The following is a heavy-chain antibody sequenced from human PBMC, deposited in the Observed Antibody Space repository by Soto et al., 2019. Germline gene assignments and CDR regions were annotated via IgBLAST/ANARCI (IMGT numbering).Heavy chain of an antibody. CDR3: ARSTSYGGNLDY. CDR2: IYYSGST. V-gene: IGHV4-39*01. J-gene: IGHJ4*02. Sequence: SETLSLTCTVSGGSISSGGYYWGWIRQPPGKGLEWIGSIYYSGSTYYNPSLKSRFTISVDTSKNQFSLKLSSVTAADTAVYYCARSTSYGGNLDYWGQGTLVTVSS. CDR1: GGSISSGGYY. D-gene: IGHD4-17*01.